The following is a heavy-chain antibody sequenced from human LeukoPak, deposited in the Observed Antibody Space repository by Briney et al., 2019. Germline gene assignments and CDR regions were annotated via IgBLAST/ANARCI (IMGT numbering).Heavy chain of an antibody. J-gene: IGHJ4*02. CDR3: ARRNHYDSKETDY. Sequence: GGSLRLSCAASGFIVNNKYMTWVRQAPGKGLEWVSLIYNDGRTYYADSVKGRFTISRDNSKNTLYLRMSSLRAEDTAVYHCARRNHYDSKETDYWGQGTLVTVSS. CDR1: GFIVNNKY. D-gene: IGHD3-22*01. V-gene: IGHV3-53*05. CDR2: IYNDGRT.